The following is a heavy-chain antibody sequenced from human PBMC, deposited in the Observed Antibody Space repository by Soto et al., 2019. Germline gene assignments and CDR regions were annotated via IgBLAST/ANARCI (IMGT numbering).Heavy chain of an antibody. J-gene: IGHJ4*02. Sequence: ASVTVSCKASGYTFTSYGISWVRQAPGQGLEWMGLINPSSGSTNYAQKFQGRVTMTRDTSTSTVYMELSSLRSEDTAVYYCAREVHSSGWFDYWGQGTLVTVSS. D-gene: IGHD6-19*01. CDR1: GYTFTSYG. V-gene: IGHV1-46*03. CDR2: INPSSGST. CDR3: AREVHSSGWFDY.